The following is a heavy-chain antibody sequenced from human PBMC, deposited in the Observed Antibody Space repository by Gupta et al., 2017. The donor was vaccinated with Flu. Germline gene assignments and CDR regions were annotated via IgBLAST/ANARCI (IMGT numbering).Heavy chain of an antibody. CDR3: AKDNYWSIDS. J-gene: IGHJ4*02. Sequence: GFRFDITWIHWVRQAPGQGLGSVERIEDDGTTAYADSGKGRFTISRDEATKMVYLQMNFLGAEDTAVYYCAKDNYWSIDSWGQGTLVTVSP. D-gene: IGHD3-3*01. CDR2: IEDDGTTA. V-gene: IGHV3-74*01. CDR1: GFRFDITW.